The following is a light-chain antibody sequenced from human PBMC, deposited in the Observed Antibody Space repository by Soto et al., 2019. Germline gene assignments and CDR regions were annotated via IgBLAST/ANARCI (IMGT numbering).Light chain of an antibody. CDR2: GNS. CDR1: SSNIGAGYD. V-gene: IGLV1-40*01. CDR3: QSYDSSLSGVV. Sequence: QSVLTQPPSVSGAPGQRVTISCTGSSSNIGAGYDVPWYQQFPGTAPKLLIYGNSNRPSGVPDRFSGSKSGTSASLAITGLQAEDEADYYCQSYDSSLSGVVFGRGTKLTVL. J-gene: IGLJ2*01.